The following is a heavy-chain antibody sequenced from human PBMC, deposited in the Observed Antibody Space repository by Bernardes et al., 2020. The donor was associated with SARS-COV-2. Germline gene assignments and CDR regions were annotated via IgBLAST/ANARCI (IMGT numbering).Heavy chain of an antibody. CDR2: ISWAGGST. Sequence: GGSLRLSCAASGFTFSTYTMHWVRQGPGKGLEWVSIISWAGGSTYYADSVKGRFTISSDTSKNSLYLQMNSLRTEDTALYYCAKLGSGDTPSDYWGQGTLVIVAS. CDR1: GFTFSTYT. V-gene: IGHV3-43*01. J-gene: IGHJ4*02. CDR3: AKLGSGDTPSDY. D-gene: IGHD6-19*01.